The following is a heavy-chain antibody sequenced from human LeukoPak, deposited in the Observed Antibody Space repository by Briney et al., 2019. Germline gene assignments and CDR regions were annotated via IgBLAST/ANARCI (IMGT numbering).Heavy chain of an antibody. CDR1: GYTFTSYG. J-gene: IGHJ5*02. CDR2: ISAYNGNT. D-gene: IGHD3-10*01. CDR3: ARDPLRFGELFGNWFDP. Sequence: GASVKVSCKASGYTFTSYGISWVRQAPGHGLEWMGWISAYNGNTNYAQKLQGRVTMTTDTSTSTAYMELRSLRSDDTAVYYCARDPLRFGELFGNWFDPWGQGTLVTVSS. V-gene: IGHV1-18*01.